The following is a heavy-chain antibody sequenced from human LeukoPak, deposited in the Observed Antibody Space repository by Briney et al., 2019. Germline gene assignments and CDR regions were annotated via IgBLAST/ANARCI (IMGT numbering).Heavy chain of an antibody. D-gene: IGHD5-18*01. CDR3: AREREYSPGYAQSMDV. V-gene: IGHV3-21*01. CDR2: ISSSSSYI. CDR1: GFTFSSYS. J-gene: IGHJ6*04. Sequence: PGGSLRLSCAASGFTFSSYSMNWVSQAPGKGLEWVSSISSSSSYIYYADSVKGRFTISRDNAKNSLYLQMNSLRAEDTAVYFCAREREYSPGYAQSMDVWGKGTTVTVSS.